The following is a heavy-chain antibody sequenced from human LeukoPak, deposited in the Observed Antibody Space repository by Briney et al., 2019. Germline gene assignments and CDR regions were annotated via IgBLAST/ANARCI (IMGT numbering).Heavy chain of an antibody. Sequence: GGSLRLSCAASGFTFSSYAMSWVRQAPGKGLEWVAVISYDGSNKYYADSVKGRFTISRDNSKNTLYLQMNSLRAEDTAVYYCARKRYYDFWSGPIDYWGQGTLVTVSS. CDR3: ARKRYYDFWSGPIDY. CDR1: GFTFSSYA. D-gene: IGHD3-3*01. CDR2: ISYDGSNK. J-gene: IGHJ4*02. V-gene: IGHV3-30-3*01.